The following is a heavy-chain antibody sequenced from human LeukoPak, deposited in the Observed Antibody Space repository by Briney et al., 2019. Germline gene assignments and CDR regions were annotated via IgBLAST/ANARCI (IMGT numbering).Heavy chain of an antibody. V-gene: IGHV1-46*01. CDR1: GYTFTSYY. J-gene: IGHJ6*03. CDR3: ARALQKQLWFSWVYYYYMDV. CDR2: ISPSGGST. Sequence: GASVKVSCKASGYTFTSYYMHWVRQAPGQGLEWMGIISPSGGSTSYAQKFQGRVTMTRDTSTSTVYMELSSLRSEDTAVYYCARALQKQLWFSWVYYYYMDVWGKGTTVTVSS. D-gene: IGHD5-18*01.